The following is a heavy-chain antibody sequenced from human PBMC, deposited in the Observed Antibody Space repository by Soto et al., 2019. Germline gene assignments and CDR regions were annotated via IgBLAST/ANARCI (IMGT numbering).Heavy chain of an antibody. CDR1: GGSISTYY. Sequence: SETLSLTCTLSGGSISTYYWSWIRQPPGKGLEWIGYVYDRATTSYNPSLKTRVTISADTSKNQFSLNLRSVTAADTAVYFCARIRSVFSGGRNDYWAQRILVTGSS. CDR2: VYDRATT. V-gene: IGHV4-59*08. J-gene: IGHJ4*02. D-gene: IGHD2-15*01. CDR3: ARIRSVFSGGRNDY.